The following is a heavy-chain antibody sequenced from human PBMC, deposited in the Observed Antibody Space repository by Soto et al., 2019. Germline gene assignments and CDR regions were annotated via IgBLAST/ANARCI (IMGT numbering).Heavy chain of an antibody. V-gene: IGHV4-39*02. D-gene: IGHD4-17*01. Sequence: SETLSLTCTVSGGSISSSSYYWGWIRQPPGKGLEWIGSIYYSGSTYYNPSLKSRVTISVDTSKNQFSLKLSSVTAADTAVYYCAREVMNTVTIDYWGQGTLVTVSS. CDR2: IYYSGST. CDR3: AREVMNTVTIDY. J-gene: IGHJ4*02. CDR1: GGSISSSSYY.